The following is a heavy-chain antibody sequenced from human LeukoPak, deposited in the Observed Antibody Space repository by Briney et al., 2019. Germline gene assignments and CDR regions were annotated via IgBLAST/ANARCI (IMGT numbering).Heavy chain of an antibody. CDR1: GFTFSNYW. V-gene: IGHV3-74*01. Sequence: PSGGSLRLSCAASGFTFSNYWMHWVRQAPGKGLVWVSRINSDGINTSYADSVKGRFTISRDNAKNTLNLQMNSLRAEDTAVYYCARDLGQYHDTSDNWFDPWGQGTLVTVSS. D-gene: IGHD3-22*01. CDR2: INSDGINT. CDR3: ARDLGQYHDTSDNWFDP. J-gene: IGHJ5*02.